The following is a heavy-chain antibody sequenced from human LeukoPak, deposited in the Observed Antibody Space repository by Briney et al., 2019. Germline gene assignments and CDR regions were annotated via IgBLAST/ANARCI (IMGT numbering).Heavy chain of an antibody. CDR3: ATAKYSSGWYGAFDI. CDR1: GYTLTELS. D-gene: IGHD6-19*01. J-gene: IGHJ3*02. CDR2: FDPEDGET. Sequence: ASVKVSCKVSGYTLTELSMHWVRQAPGKGLEWMGGFDPEDGETVYAQKLQGRVTMTEDTSTDTAYMELSSLRSEDAAVYYCATAKYSSGWYGAFDIWGQGTMVTVSS. V-gene: IGHV1-24*01.